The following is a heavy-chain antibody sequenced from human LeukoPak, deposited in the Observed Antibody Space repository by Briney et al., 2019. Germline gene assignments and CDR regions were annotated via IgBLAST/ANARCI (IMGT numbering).Heavy chain of an antibody. D-gene: IGHD6-13*01. Sequence: KAGGSLRLSCAASGFTFSSYAMTWVRQAPGKGLEWLSSISGIGGTTYYADSVKGRFTISRDNSKNTLYLQMNSLRAEDTAVYYCGKDRAYSSSWYREEDDWGQGTLVTVSS. V-gene: IGHV3-23*01. CDR1: GFTFSSYA. CDR3: GKDRAYSSSWYREEDD. J-gene: IGHJ4*02. CDR2: ISGIGGTT.